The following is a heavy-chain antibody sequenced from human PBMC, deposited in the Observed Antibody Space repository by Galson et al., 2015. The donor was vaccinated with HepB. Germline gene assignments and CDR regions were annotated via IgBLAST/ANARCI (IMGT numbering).Heavy chain of an antibody. D-gene: IGHD6-13*01. V-gene: IGHV3-7*03. CDR2: IKQDGSEK. J-gene: IGHJ3*02. CDR3: ARIEQQLVLVGDAFDI. CDR1: GFTFSSYW. Sequence: SLRLSCAASGFTFSSYWMSWVRQAPGKGLEWVANIKQDGSEKYYVDSVKGRFTISRDNAKNSLYLQMNSLRAEDTAVYYCARIEQQLVLVGDAFDIWGQGTMVTVSS.